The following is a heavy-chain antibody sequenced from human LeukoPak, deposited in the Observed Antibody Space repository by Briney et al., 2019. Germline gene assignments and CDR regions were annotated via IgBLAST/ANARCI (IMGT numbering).Heavy chain of an antibody. D-gene: IGHD1-14*01. CDR1: GFTFTTYG. V-gene: IGHV3-23*01. CDR2: ISGSGSNT. CDR3: AKNGEPHYYMDV. J-gene: IGHJ6*03. Sequence: GGSLRLSCATSGFTFTTYGMIWVRQAPGKGLEWVLGISGSGSNTYYADSVKGRFTSSRDSSKKTVYLQMNSLRAEDTAVYYCAKNGEPHYYMDVLGKGTTVTVSS.